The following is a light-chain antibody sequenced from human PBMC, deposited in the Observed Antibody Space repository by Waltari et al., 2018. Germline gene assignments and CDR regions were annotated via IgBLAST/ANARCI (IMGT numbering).Light chain of an antibody. CDR3: QHYVRLPVT. CDR1: QSVGTF. CDR2: GAS. J-gene: IGKJ1*01. V-gene: IGKV3-20*01. Sequence: IVLTQSPGTLSLSPGERATLSCRASQSVGTFLVWYQQKPGQAPRLLIQGASTRATGTPDRVSGSGSGTDFSLTSSRLEPEDFAMYYCQHYVRLPVTFGQGTKVEI.